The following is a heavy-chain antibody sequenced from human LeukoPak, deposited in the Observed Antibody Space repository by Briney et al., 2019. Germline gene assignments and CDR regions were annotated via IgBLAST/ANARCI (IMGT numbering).Heavy chain of an antibody. V-gene: IGHV4-4*07. Sequence: SETLSLTCAVSGGSIGTHYWSWIRQPAGEGLEWIGRVYTNGRPDYNPSLKSRVTMSVDTSKNHFSLKLSSVTAADTAVYYCARDRLLGGPSSKYGFDFWGQGSLVTVSS. CDR1: GGSIGTHY. D-gene: IGHD3-3*01. CDR3: ARDRLLGGPSSKYGFDF. J-gene: IGHJ4*02. CDR2: VYTNGRP.